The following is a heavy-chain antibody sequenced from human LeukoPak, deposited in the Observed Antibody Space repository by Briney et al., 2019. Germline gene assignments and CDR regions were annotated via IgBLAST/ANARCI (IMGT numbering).Heavy chain of an antibody. CDR1: GFTFSSYA. CDR3: AKDGSRLAPRPGYFDY. D-gene: IGHD6-19*01. CDR2: ISGSGGST. Sequence: GGSLRLSCAASGFTFSSYAMSWVRQAPGKGLEWVSAISGSGGSTYYADSVKGRFTISRDNSKNTLYLQMNSLRAEDTAVYYCAKDGSRLAPRPGYFDYWGQGTLVTVSS. V-gene: IGHV3-23*01. J-gene: IGHJ4*02.